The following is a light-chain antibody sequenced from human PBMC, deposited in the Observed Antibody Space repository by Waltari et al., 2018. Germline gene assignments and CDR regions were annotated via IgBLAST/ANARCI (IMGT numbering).Light chain of an antibody. CDR1: QSIGSN. Sequence: DIVMTQSPATLSVSPGERATLSCRASQSIGSNLAWYQHKPGQAPRFLIYGASTRATGIPVRFSGSGSGTEFTLTISSLRSADFAVYFWQQSNNWPETFGQGTEVEIK. CDR3: QQSNNWPET. CDR2: GAS. V-gene: IGKV3-15*01. J-gene: IGKJ1*01.